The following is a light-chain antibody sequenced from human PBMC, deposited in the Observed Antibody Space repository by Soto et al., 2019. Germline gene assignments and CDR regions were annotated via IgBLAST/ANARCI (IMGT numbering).Light chain of an antibody. Sequence: EIVLTQSPATLSLSPGERATLSCRASQTVGSFLAWYQHKPGQAPRLLIYNTSKRANGIPARFSGSGSGTAFTLTISSLEPEDFAVYYCQQRYNWPPLTFGGGTKVEMK. V-gene: IGKV3-11*01. CDR2: NTS. J-gene: IGKJ4*01. CDR3: QQRYNWPPLT. CDR1: QTVGSF.